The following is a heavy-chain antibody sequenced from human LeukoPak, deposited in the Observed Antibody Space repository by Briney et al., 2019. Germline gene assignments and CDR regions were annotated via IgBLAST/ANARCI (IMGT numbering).Heavy chain of an antibody. V-gene: IGHV3-30*04. CDR3: AREVVVVPAAMGVGAFDI. CDR1: GFTFSSYA. D-gene: IGHD2-2*01. Sequence: PGSSLRLSCAASGFTFSSYAMHWVRQAPGKGLEWVAVISYDGSNKYYADSVKGRFTISRDNSKNTLYLQMNSLRAEDTAVYYCAREVVVVPAAMGVGAFDIWGQGTMVTVSS. J-gene: IGHJ3*02. CDR2: ISYDGSNK.